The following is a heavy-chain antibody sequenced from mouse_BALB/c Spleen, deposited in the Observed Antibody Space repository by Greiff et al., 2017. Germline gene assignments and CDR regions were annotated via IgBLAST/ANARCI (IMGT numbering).Heavy chain of an antibody. J-gene: IGHJ4*01. CDR3: ARSEYGNYVGYAMDY. V-gene: IGHV3-2*02. CDR2: ISYSGST. CDR1: GYSITSDYA. D-gene: IGHD2-10*02. Sequence: DVQLQESGPGLVKPSQSLSLTCTVTGYSITSDYAWNWIRQFPGNKLEWMGYISYSGSTSYNPSLKSRISITRDTSKNQFFLQLNSVTTEDTAPYYCARSEYGNYVGYAMDYWGQGTSVTVSS.